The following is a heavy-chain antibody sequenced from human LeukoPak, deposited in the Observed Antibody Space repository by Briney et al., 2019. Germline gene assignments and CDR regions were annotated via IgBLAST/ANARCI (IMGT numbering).Heavy chain of an antibody. J-gene: IGHJ3*02. CDR2: INPNSGGT. CDR3: ARDRYYDSSGYSPDDAFDI. CDR1: GYTFTSYY. D-gene: IGHD3-22*01. V-gene: IGHV1-2*02. Sequence: ASVTVSCKASGYTFTSYYMHWVRQAPGQGLEWMGWINPNSGGTNYAQKFQGRVTITRDTSISTAYMELSRLRSDDTAVYYCARDRYYDSSGYSPDDAFDIWGQGTMVTVSS.